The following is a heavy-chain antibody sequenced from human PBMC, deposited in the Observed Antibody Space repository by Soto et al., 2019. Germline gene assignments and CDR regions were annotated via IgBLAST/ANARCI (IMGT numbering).Heavy chain of an antibody. D-gene: IGHD6-19*01. CDR1: GSSISSSSYY. J-gene: IGHJ4*02. CDR2: IYYSGST. Sequence: QLQLQESGPGLVKPSETLSLTCTVSGSSISSSSYYWGWIRQPPGKGLEWIGSIYYSGSTYYNPSLKSRVTISVDTSKNQFSLKLSSVTAADTAVYYCARRAHIAVAGAYYFDYWGQGTLVTVSS. V-gene: IGHV4-39*01. CDR3: ARRAHIAVAGAYYFDY.